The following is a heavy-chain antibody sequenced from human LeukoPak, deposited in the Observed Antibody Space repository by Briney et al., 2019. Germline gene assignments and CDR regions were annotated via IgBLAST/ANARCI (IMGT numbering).Heavy chain of an antibody. CDR1: GFTFTSSA. Sequence: SVKVSCKASGFTFTSSAVQWVRQARGQRLEWIGWIVVGSGNTNYAQRFQERVTITRDMSTSTAYMELSSLRSKDTAVYYCAAGDHCSSSWPTPDYWGQGTLVTVSS. CDR2: IVVGSGNT. CDR3: AAGDHCSSSWPTPDY. J-gene: IGHJ4*02. D-gene: IGHD6-13*01. V-gene: IGHV1-58*01.